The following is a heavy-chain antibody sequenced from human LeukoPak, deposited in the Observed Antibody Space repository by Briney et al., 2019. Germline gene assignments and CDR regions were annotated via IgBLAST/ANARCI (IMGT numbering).Heavy chain of an antibody. CDR2: ISSNGGST. V-gene: IGHV3-64*01. CDR1: GFTFSSYA. CDR3: AREVMVVAATTLYFDL. Sequence: PGGSLRLSCAASGFTFSSYAMHWVRQAPGKGLEYVSAISSNGGSTYYANSVKGRFTISRDNSKNTLYLQMGSLRAEDMAVYYCAREVMVVAATTLYFDLWGRGTLVTVSS. J-gene: IGHJ2*01. D-gene: IGHD2-15*01.